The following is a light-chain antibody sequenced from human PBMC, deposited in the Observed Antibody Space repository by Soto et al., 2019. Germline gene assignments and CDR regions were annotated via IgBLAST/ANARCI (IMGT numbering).Light chain of an antibody. CDR3: QQSYITPRT. CDR2: AAS. CDR1: QSISNY. J-gene: IGKJ3*01. V-gene: IGKV1-39*01. Sequence: DIQMTQSPSSLSASVGDRVTITCRASQSISNYLNWYQQKPGQAPKLLIYAASSLQSGVPSRFSGSGSGTDFTLTISSLQPEDFATYYCQQSYITPRTFGPGTKVDIK.